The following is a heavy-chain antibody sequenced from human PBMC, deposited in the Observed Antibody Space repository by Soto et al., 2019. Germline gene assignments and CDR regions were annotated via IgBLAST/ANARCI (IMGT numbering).Heavy chain of an antibody. J-gene: IGHJ6*02. D-gene: IGHD3-3*01. V-gene: IGHV4-59*01. CDR3: ARGYYDFWSGYYTPYYYGMDV. CDR1: GGSISSYY. CDR2: IYYSGST. Sequence: PSETLSLTCTVSGGSISSYYWIWIRQPPGKGLEWIGYIYYSGSTNYNPSLKSRVTISVDTSKNQFSLKLSSVTAADTAVYYCARGYYDFWSGYYTPYYYGMDVWGQGTTVTVSS.